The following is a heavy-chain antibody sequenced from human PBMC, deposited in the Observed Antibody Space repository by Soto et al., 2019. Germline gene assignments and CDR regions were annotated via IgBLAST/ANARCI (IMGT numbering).Heavy chain of an antibody. V-gene: IGHV1-69*02. CDR2: IIPILGIA. CDR3: ASGDTAMVNYFDY. D-gene: IGHD5-18*01. Sequence: SVKVSCKASGGTFSSYTISWVRQAPGQGLEWMGRIIPILGIANYAQKFQGRVTITADKSTSTAYMELSSLRSEDTAVYYRASGDTAMVNYFDYWGQGTLVTVPS. CDR1: GGTFSSYT. J-gene: IGHJ4*02.